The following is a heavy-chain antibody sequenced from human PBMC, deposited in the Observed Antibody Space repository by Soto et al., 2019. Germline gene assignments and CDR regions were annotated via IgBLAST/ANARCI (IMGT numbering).Heavy chain of an antibody. V-gene: IGHV3-21*01. CDR3: ARDQSLDYGDYIGLDTIDY. J-gene: IGHJ4*02. Sequence: GGSLRLSCAASGFTFSSYSMNWVRQAPGKGLEWVSSISSSSSYIYYADSVKGRFTISRDNAKNSLYLQMNSLRAEDTAVYYCARDQSLDYGDYIGLDTIDYWGQGTLVTVSS. D-gene: IGHD4-17*01. CDR1: GFTFSSYS. CDR2: ISSSSSYI.